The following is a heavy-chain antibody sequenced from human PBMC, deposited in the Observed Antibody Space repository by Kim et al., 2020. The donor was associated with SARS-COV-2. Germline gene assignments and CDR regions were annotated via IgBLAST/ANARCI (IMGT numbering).Heavy chain of an antibody. V-gene: IGHV3-15*01. D-gene: IGHD3-16*02. CDR2: IKSKTDGGTT. Sequence: GGSLRLSCAASGFTFSNAWMSWVRQAPGKGLEWVGRIKSKTDGGTTDYAAPVKGRFTISRDDSKNTLYLQMNSLKTEDTAVYYCTTDPIMITFWGVIVNDAFDIWGQGTMVTVSS. CDR3: TTDPIMITFWGVIVNDAFDI. CDR1: GFTFSNAW. J-gene: IGHJ3*02.